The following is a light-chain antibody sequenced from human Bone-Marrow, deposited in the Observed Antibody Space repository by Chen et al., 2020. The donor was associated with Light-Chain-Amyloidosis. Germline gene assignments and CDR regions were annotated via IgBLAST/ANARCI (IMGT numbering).Light chain of an antibody. J-gene: IGLJ3*02. Sequence: QSALTQPASVSGSPGQSITISCPGSRSDVGGYNFVSWYQQLPGKAPKLLIYDVTNRPSGVSYRFSGSKSGNTASLTVSGLQAEDEADYYCSSYTVSSTWVFGGGTKLTVL. CDR1: RSDVGGYNF. CDR2: DVT. CDR3: SSYTVSSTWV. V-gene: IGLV2-14*03.